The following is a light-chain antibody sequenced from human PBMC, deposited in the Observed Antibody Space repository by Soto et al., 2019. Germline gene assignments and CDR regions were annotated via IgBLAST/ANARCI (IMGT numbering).Light chain of an antibody. CDR2: EVS. CDR3: NSYTSSSTYVI. CDR1: SSDVGGYNY. V-gene: IGLV2-14*01. Sequence: QSALTQPASVSGSPGQSITISCTGTSSDVGGYNYVSWYQQHPGKAPKLMIYEVSNRPSGVSNRFSGSKSGNTASLTISGLQAEDEAEYYCNSYTSSSTYVIFGGGTKLTVL. J-gene: IGLJ2*01.